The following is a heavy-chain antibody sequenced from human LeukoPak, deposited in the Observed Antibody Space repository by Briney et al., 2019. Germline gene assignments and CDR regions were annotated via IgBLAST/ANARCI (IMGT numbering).Heavy chain of an antibody. Sequence: GGSLRLSCAASGFTFSSSYMSWVRQAPGKGREWVSVIYSGGDTHYAGSVKGRFTISRDNSVNTLYLQMNSLRTEDTAVYYCARAFVTAAGFFDTWGQGTLVTVSS. CDR2: IYSGGDT. D-gene: IGHD6-13*01. CDR3: ARAFVTAAGFFDT. V-gene: IGHV3-66*02. CDR1: GFTFSSSY. J-gene: IGHJ4*02.